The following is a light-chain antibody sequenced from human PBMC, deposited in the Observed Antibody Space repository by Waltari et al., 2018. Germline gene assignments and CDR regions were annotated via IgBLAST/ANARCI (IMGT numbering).Light chain of an antibody. CDR1: GSNIWAGYA. CDR3: QSYDSSLSGVI. Sequence: QSVLTQPPSVSGAPGQRVPIPCPGSGSNIWAGYAVHGYQQLPRKVPNLFLSGNSKRPSGVPDRFSGSKSSTAAALAITGLQADDEADYYCQSYDSSLSGVIFGGGTKLTVL. CDR2: GNS. V-gene: IGLV1-40*01. J-gene: IGLJ2*01.